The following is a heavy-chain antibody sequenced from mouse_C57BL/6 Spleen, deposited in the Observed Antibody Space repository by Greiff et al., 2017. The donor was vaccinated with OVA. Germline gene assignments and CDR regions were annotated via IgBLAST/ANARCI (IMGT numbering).Heavy chain of an antibody. CDR3: DKNDYRGGYDWYFDV. CDR1: GYTFTSYW. D-gene: IGHD2-13*01. V-gene: IGHV1-55*01. CDR2: IYPGSGST. Sequence: QVQLQQPGAELVKPGASVKLSCKASGYTFTSYWITWVKQRPGQGLEWIGVIYPGSGSTNYNAKFKSKATLTVDTSSSTAYMQLSSLTSEDSAVYYCDKNDYRGGYDWYFDVWGTGTTVTVSS. J-gene: IGHJ1*03.